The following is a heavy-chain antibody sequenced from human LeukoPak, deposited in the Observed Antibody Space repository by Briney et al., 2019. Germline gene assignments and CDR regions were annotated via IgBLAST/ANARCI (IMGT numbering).Heavy chain of an antibody. CDR1: GGSISSYY. D-gene: IGHD6-13*01. Sequence: NPSETLSLTCTVSGGSISSYYWSWLRQPPGKGLEWIGYIYYSGSTNYNPSLKSRVTISVDTSKNQFSLKLSSVTAADTAVYYCARVYYSSSWYPTSYWYFDLWGRGTLVTVSS. V-gene: IGHV4-59*01. CDR2: IYYSGST. CDR3: ARVYYSSSWYPTSYWYFDL. J-gene: IGHJ2*01.